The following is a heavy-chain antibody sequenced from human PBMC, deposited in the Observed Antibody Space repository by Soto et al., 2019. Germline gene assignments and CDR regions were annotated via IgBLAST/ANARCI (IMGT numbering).Heavy chain of an antibody. CDR3: ARDDRSDHWFDP. Sequence: SETLSLTCTVSGGSISSGDYYWSWIRQPPGKGLEWIGYVYYSGSTYYNPSLKSRVTISVDTSKNQFSLKLSSVTAADTAVYYCARDDRSDHWFDPWGQGTLVTVSS. CDR1: GGSISSGDYY. V-gene: IGHV4-30-4*01. J-gene: IGHJ5*02. CDR2: VYYSGST.